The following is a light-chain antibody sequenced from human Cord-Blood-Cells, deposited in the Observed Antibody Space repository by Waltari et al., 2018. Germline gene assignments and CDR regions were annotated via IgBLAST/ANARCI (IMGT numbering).Light chain of an antibody. CDR1: QSLLHSNGYNS. Sequence: DIVMTQSPLSLPVTPGEPASISCRSSQSLLHSNGYNSLDWYLQKPGQSPQLLIYLGSNRASGVPDRFWGSVSGTDFTLKISRVEAEDVGVYYCMQALQTPITFGQGTRLEIK. CDR2: LGS. CDR3: MQALQTPIT. J-gene: IGKJ5*01. V-gene: IGKV2-28*01.